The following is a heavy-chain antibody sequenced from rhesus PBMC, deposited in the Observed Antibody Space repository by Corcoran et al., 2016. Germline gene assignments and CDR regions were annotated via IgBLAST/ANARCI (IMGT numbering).Heavy chain of an antibody. CDR3: ARGSSVLYNRFGV. D-gene: IGHD4-29*01. V-gene: IGHV4-173*01. CDR2: NSGSGERT. Sequence: QLQLQESGPGLVKPSETLSLTCAVSGGSISSTYWSWIRQPPGKGLEWIGRNSGSGERTDYTPSLKSRGTISTETSKNQFSLKLTSVTAADTAVYYCARGSSVLYNRFGVWGAGVLVTVSS. CDR1: GGSISSTY. J-gene: IGHJ5-1*01.